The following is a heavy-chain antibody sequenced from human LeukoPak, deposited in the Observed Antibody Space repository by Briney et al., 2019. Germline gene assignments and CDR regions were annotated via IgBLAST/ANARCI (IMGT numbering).Heavy chain of an antibody. CDR3: AKADYSSSWFYFDY. D-gene: IGHD6-13*01. V-gene: IGHV3-23*01. CDR1: GFTFSSYV. J-gene: IGHJ4*02. Sequence: GGSLRLSCAASGFTFSSYVMSWVRQAPGKGLEWVSAISGSGGSTYYAASVKGRFTISRDNSKNPLYLQLNSLRGEDTAVYYCAKADYSSSWFYFDYWGQGTLVTVSS. CDR2: ISGSGGST.